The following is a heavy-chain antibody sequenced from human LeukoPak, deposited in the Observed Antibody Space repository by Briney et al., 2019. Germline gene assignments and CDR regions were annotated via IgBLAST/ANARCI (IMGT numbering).Heavy chain of an antibody. D-gene: IGHD3-10*01. CDR3: ARGARDGAVDY. CDR1: GYSFTTHG. V-gene: IGHV7-4-1*02. J-gene: IGHJ4*02. CDR2: IDTYTGIP. Sequence: WASVKVSCKTSGYSFTTHGINWVRQAPGQGLEWMGWIDTYTGIPSYVQDFTGRFVFSVDTSVSTAYAQIIGLLAEDTAVYYCARGARDGAVDYWGQGTLVTVSS.